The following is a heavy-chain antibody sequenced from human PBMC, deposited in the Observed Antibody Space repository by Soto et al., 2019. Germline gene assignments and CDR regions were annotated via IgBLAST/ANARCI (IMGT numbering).Heavy chain of an antibody. CDR2: ISAYNGNT. Sequence: ASVKVSCKASGYTFTSYGISWVRQAPGQGLEWMGWISAYNGNTNYAQKLQGRVTMTTDTSTSTAYMELRSLRSDDTAVYYCARDLVVVAGTDYFDYWGQGTLVTVSS. CDR3: ARDLVVVAGTDYFDY. J-gene: IGHJ4*02. CDR1: GYTFTSYG. D-gene: IGHD6-19*01. V-gene: IGHV1-18*01.